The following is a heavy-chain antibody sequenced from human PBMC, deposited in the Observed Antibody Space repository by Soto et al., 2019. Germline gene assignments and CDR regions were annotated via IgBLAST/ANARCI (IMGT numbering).Heavy chain of an antibody. CDR1: GFTFSRYG. D-gene: IGHD2-2*03. CDR2: ISSSSSTI. CDR3: ARDGYCVSTTCYFLPDV. Sequence: GGSLRLSCAASGFTFSRYGMNWVRQAPGKGLEWVAYISSSSSTIYYADSVKGRFTISRDNAKNSLYLQMNSLRDEDTAVYYCARDGYCVSTTCYFLPDVWGQGTTVTVPS. J-gene: IGHJ6*02. V-gene: IGHV3-48*02.